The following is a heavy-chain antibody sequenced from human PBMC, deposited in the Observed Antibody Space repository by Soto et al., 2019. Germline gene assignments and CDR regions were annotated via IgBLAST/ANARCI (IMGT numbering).Heavy chain of an antibody. CDR1: GFTFSNCA. J-gene: IGHJ4*02. CDR3: AKDTLAKDSSCYQSIRFDY. D-gene: IGHD3-22*01. Sequence: GGSLRLSCAAAGFTFSNCAMSWVRQAPGKGLEWVSTISAGGSTYSADSVKGRFTISRDNSKKTLYLQMNSMRGEDTAVYYCAKDTLAKDSSCYQSIRFDYWGQGTLVTVSS. CDR2: ISAGGST. V-gene: IGHV3-23*01.